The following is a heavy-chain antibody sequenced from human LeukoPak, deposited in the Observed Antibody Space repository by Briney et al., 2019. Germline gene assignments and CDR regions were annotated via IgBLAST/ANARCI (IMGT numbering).Heavy chain of an antibody. J-gene: IGHJ6*03. CDR2: SYYGGNS. Sequence: PSETLSLTCTVSGGSISSTIYYWGWIRQPPGKGLEWIGTSYYGGNSYYNPSLKSRVTISVDGSKNQFSLTLTSVTAADTAVYYCATTSGYGNYYYYYIDVWGKGTTVTVSS. CDR3: ATTSGYGNYYYYYIDV. CDR1: GGSISSTIYY. D-gene: IGHD3-22*01. V-gene: IGHV4-39*01.